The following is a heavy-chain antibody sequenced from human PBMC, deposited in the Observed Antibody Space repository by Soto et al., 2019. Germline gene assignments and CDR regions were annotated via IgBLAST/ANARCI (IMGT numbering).Heavy chain of an antibody. V-gene: IGHV3-7*03. J-gene: IGHJ4*02. Sequence: EVQVVESGGGLAQPGGSLRLSCITSGFTFTTYWMSWVRQAPGKGLEWVSNIRQDGGAQYYVDSVKGRFTISRDNAKNSVYLQMDSLRAEDPAVYFCVRGGHGSGSYLGSDWGQGTLVTVSS. CDR1: GFTFTTYW. CDR3: VRGGHGSGSYLGSD. D-gene: IGHD3-10*01. CDR2: IRQDGGAQ.